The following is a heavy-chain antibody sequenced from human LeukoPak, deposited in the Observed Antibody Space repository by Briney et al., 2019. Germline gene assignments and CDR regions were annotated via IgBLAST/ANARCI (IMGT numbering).Heavy chain of an antibody. J-gene: IGHJ5*02. CDR2: IYYSGST. CDR1: GGSISSYY. V-gene: IGHV4-59*01. Sequence: PSETLSLTCTVSGGSISSYYWSWIRQPPGKGLEWIGYIYYSGSTNYKSSLKSRVTISVDTSKNQFSLKLSSVTAADTAVYYCARLTGYSPESWFDPWGQGTLVTVSS. D-gene: IGHD3-9*01. CDR3: ARLTGYSPESWFDP.